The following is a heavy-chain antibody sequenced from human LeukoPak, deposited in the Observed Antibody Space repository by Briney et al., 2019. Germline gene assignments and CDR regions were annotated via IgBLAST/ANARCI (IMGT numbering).Heavy chain of an antibody. CDR2: IYYSGST. D-gene: IGHD1-26*01. CDR1: GGSISSSSYY. Sequence: KPSETLSLTCTVSGGSISSSSYYWGWIRQPPGKGLQWIGSIYYSGSTYYNPSLKSRVTISVDTSKNQFSLKLSSVTAADTAVYYCARQRSGSYWRFDPWGQGTLVTVSS. CDR3: ARQRSGSYWRFDP. V-gene: IGHV4-39*01. J-gene: IGHJ5*02.